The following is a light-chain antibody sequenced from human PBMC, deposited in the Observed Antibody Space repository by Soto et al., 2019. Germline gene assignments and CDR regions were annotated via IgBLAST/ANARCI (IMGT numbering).Light chain of an antibody. CDR2: DVT. J-gene: IGLJ2*01. V-gene: IGLV2-14*01. Sequence: QSALTHPASVSGSPGQSITISCTGTSSDIGDYDYVSWYQHLPGKAPKLLIFDVTHRPSGVSDRFAGSKSGNTASLTISGVRPEDEADYYCCSYTDIALDVVFGGGTQLTVL. CDR1: SSDIGDYDY. CDR3: CSYTDIALDVV.